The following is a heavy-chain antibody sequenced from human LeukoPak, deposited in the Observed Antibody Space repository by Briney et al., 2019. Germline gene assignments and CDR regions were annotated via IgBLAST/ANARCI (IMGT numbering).Heavy chain of an antibody. CDR3: TTRRGSSSRNDY. J-gene: IGHJ4*02. D-gene: IGHD6-13*01. V-gene: IGHV3-15*01. CDR2: IKSKTDGGTT. Sequence: GGTLRLSCAASGFTFSNAWMSWVRPAPGKGREWVGRIKSKTDGGTTDYAAPVKGRFTISRDDSKNTLYLQVNSLKTEDTAVYYCTTRRGSSSRNDYWGQGTLVTVSS. CDR1: GFTFSNAW.